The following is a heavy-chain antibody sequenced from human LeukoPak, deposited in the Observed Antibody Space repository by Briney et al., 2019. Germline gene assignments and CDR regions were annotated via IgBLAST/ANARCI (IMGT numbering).Heavy chain of an antibody. J-gene: IGHJ4*02. Sequence: PESLSLTCTVSGGSVSSGIFYWSWFRQPPGKGLEWIGYIYYSGSTNYNPSLKSRVTISADTSKNQFSLKLGSVTAADTAVYYCARSLGSSWYWGYWGQGTLVTVSS. D-gene: IGHD6-13*01. V-gene: IGHV4-61*01. CDR3: ARSLGSSWYWGY. CDR1: GGSVSSGIFY. CDR2: IYYSGST.